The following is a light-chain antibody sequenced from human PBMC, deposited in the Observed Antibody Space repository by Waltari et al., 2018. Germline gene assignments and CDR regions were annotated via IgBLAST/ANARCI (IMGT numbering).Light chain of an antibody. Sequence: DLVITPSPHSLGVSLGERATINCKSSQSVFYNSNNKDYLAWYPQRPGQPPKLLISWASTRESGVPDRFSGSGSGTDFTLTISSLQAEDVAVYYCQQYYNNPLTFGGGTKVEI. J-gene: IGKJ4*01. CDR2: WAS. V-gene: IGKV4-1*01. CDR1: QSVFYNSNNKDY. CDR3: QQYYNNPLT.